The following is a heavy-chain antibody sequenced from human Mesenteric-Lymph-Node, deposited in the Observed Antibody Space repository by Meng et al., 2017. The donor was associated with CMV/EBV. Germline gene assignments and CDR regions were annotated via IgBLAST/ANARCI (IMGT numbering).Heavy chain of an antibody. CDR2: TYYRSKWYN. Sequence: SGDSVSSIRAAWHWIRQSPSRGLEWLGRTYYRSKWYNDYAVSVKSRITINPDTSKNQFSLQLNSVTPEDTAVYYCARDRGELRRFDYWGQGTLVTVSS. D-gene: IGHD1-26*01. V-gene: IGHV6-1*01. CDR3: ARDRGELRRFDY. J-gene: IGHJ4*02. CDR1: GDSVSSIRAA.